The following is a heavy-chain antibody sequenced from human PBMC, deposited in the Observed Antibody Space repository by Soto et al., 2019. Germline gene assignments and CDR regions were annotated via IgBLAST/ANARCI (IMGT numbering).Heavy chain of an antibody. J-gene: IGHJ4*02. CDR2: ISDSGTRT. Sequence: PGGSLRLSCAASGFTFDDYAMHWVRQAPGQGLEWVSGISDSGTRTFYADSVSGRFTISRDNSKNTLYLQMNGLRAEDTAIYYCAKDLWGSPDYWGQGTLVTVSS. D-gene: IGHD7-27*01. V-gene: IGHV3-23*01. CDR1: GFTFDDYA. CDR3: AKDLWGSPDY.